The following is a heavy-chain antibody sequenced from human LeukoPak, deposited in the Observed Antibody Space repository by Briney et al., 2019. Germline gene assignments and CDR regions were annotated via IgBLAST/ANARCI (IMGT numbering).Heavy chain of an antibody. Sequence: PGGTLRLSCAASGFTFSSYWMSWVRQAPGKGLEWVANIKQDGSEKYYMASVKGRFTISRDNAKNSLYLQMNSLRAEDTAVYYCARVAMIVVVPDYWGQGTPVTVSS. D-gene: IGHD3-22*01. CDR3: ARVAMIVVVPDY. CDR2: IKQDGSEK. CDR1: GFTFSSYW. J-gene: IGHJ4*02. V-gene: IGHV3-7*01.